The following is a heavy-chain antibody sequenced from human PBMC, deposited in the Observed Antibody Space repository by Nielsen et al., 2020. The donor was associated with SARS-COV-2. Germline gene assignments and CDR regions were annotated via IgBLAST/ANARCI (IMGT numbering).Heavy chain of an antibody. CDR2: ISSSSSDI. CDR1: GFTFSSYS. J-gene: IGHJ4*02. D-gene: IGHD3-10*01. Sequence: GESLKISCAASGFTFSSYSMNWVRQAPGKGLEWVSSISSSSSDIYHADSVKGRFTISRDNAKNSLYLQMDSLRAEDTAVYYCATHDGSGVATNWGQGTLVTVSS. V-gene: IGHV3-21*01. CDR3: ATHDGSGVATN.